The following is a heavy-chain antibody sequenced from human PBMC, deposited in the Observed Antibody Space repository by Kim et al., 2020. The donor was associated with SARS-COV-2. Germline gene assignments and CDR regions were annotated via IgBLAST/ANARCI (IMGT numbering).Heavy chain of an antibody. Sequence: SETLSLTCTVSGGSISSYYWSWIRQPPGKGLEWIGYIYYSGSTNYNPSLKSRVTISVDTSKNQFSLKLSSVTAADTAVYYCARWTLRGYYYGMDVWGQGTTVTVSS. V-gene: IGHV4-59*01. D-gene: IGHD2-15*01. CDR3: ARWTLRGYYYGMDV. J-gene: IGHJ6*02. CDR1: GGSISSYY. CDR2: IYYSGST.